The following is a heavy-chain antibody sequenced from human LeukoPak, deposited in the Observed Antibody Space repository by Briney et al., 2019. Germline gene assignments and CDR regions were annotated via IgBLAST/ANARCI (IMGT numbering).Heavy chain of an antibody. CDR3: ASGVVVPANHGWEARPELDY. V-gene: IGHV1-18*01. CDR1: GYAFTNYA. J-gene: IGHJ4*02. CDR2: ISAYNGNT. Sequence: ASVKVSCKASGYAFTNYAVQWVRQAPGQRLEWMGWISAYNGNTNYAQKLQGRVTMTTDTSTSTAYMELRSLRSDDTAVYYCASGVVVPANHGWEARPELDYWGQGTLVTVSS. D-gene: IGHD2-2*01.